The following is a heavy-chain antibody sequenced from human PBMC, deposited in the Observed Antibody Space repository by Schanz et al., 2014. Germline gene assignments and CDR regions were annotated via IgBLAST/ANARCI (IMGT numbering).Heavy chain of an antibody. Sequence: AQLVESGGGVVQPGRSLRLSCVASGFTFISYDIHWVRQAPGKGLEWVSDISDSGDSTHYADSVKGRFTISRDNAKNSLYLQMNSLRAEDTAVYYCARPSDSSWYMDVWGKGTTVTVSS. CDR1: GFTFISYD. V-gene: IGHV3-48*04. J-gene: IGHJ6*03. CDR2: ISDSGDST. CDR3: ARPSDSSWYMDV. D-gene: IGHD2-21*02.